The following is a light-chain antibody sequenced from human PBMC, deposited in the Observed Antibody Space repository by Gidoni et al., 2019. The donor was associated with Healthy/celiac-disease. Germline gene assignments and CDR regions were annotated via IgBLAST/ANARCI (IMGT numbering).Light chain of an antibody. Sequence: DIVMTQSPDSLAVSLGERATINCKSSQSVLYSSNNKNYLAWYQQKPGQPPKLLIYWASTRESGVPDLFSGSGSGTDFTLTISSLQAEDVAVYCCQQYYSTPHTFGQGTKLEIK. CDR3: QQYYSTPHT. CDR1: QSVLYSSNNKNY. V-gene: IGKV4-1*01. J-gene: IGKJ2*01. CDR2: WAS.